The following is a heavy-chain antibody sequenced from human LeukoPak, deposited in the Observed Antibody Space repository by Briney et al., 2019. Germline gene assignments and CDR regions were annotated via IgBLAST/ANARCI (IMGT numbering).Heavy chain of an antibody. V-gene: IGHV3-74*01. Sequence: GGSLRLSCAASEFTFSDYAMHWVRQAPGKGLVWVSRINEDGSTTNYADSVKGRSTIFRDNAKNTLYLQMNSLRAEDTAVYYCVRDLGGRSGHWGQGTLVTVSS. CDR1: EFTFSDYA. CDR2: INEDGSTT. J-gene: IGHJ4*02. CDR3: VRDLGGRSGH. D-gene: IGHD1-26*01.